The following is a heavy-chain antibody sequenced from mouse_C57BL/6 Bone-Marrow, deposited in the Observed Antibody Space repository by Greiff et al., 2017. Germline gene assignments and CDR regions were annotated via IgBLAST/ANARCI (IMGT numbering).Heavy chain of an antibody. J-gene: IGHJ2*01. CDR3: TSPPYSMDWFDY. CDR2: IDPETGGT. CDR1: GYTFTDYE. V-gene: IGHV1-15*01. Sequence: VQLQQSGAELVRPGASVTLSCKASGYTFTDYEMHWVKQTPVHGLEWIGAIDPETGGTAYNQKFKGKAILTADKSSSTAYMELRSLTSEDSAVYYWTSPPYSMDWFDYWGQGTTLTVSS. D-gene: IGHD2-10*02.